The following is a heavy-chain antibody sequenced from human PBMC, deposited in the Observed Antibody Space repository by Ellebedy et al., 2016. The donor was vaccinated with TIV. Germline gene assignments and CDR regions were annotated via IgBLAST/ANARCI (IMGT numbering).Heavy chain of an antibody. Sequence: SETLSLXXAVYVGSFSGYYWTWIRQSPGKGLEWIGEVNHNGNTNYSPSLKSRLTISVDTSKNQFSLKLTSVTAADTAVYYCARGRRFSASFHPMMSTFEVWGQGTTVIVSS. CDR2: VNHNGNT. D-gene: IGHD3-10*01. V-gene: IGHV4-34*01. J-gene: IGHJ3*01. CDR1: VGSFSGYY. CDR3: ARGRRFSASFHPMMSTFEV.